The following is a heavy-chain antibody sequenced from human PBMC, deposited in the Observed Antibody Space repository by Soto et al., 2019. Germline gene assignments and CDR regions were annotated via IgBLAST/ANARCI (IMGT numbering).Heavy chain of an antibody. Sequence: GGSLRLSCAASGFSFSEAWMNWVRQAPGKGLEWVGHIKSKTDGGTTEYAAPVKGRFTISRDDSKNTLYLQMNSLKTEDTAVYYCATGPRPISGRVGGTPPSLHFWGQGTPVTVSS. CDR1: GFSFSEAW. CDR2: IKSKTDGGTT. CDR3: ATGPRPISGRVGGTPPSLHF. D-gene: IGHD1-26*01. V-gene: IGHV3-15*07. J-gene: IGHJ4*02.